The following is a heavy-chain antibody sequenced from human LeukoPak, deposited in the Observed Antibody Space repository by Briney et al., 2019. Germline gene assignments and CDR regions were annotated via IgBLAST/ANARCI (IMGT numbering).Heavy chain of an antibody. CDR1: GFTFSNYE. CDR3: ARRYCSGGSCYVDY. D-gene: IGHD2-15*01. J-gene: IGHJ4*02. V-gene: IGHV3-48*03. CDR2: ISHSGRTI. Sequence: GGSLRLSCAASGFTFSNYELNWVRQAPGKGLEWVSYISHSGRTIYSADSVKGRFTISRDNAKNSLYLQMNSLRAEDTAVYYCARRYCSGGSCYVDYWGQGTLVTVSS.